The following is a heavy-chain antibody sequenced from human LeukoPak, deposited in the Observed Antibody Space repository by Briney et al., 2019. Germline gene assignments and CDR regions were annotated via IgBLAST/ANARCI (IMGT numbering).Heavy chain of an antibody. Sequence: SETLSLTCSVSGGSVSSGIYYYYWTWIRQPPGKGLEWIGHMYHSGNTNYNPSLKSRVSISADTSKNQFSLKLSSVTAADAAVYYCARSVGYCSGDNCYDAFDVWGQGTTVTVSS. J-gene: IGHJ3*01. V-gene: IGHV4-61*01. CDR1: GGSVSSGIYY. D-gene: IGHD2-15*01. CDR3: ARSVGYCSGDNCYDAFDV. CDR2: MYHSGNT.